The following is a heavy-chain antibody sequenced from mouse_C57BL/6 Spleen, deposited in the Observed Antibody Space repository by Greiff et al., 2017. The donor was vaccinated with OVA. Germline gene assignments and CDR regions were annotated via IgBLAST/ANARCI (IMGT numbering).Heavy chain of an antibody. J-gene: IGHJ2*01. D-gene: IGHD2-4*01. V-gene: IGHV5-17*01. CDR1: GFTFSDYG. CDR2: ISSGSSTI. Sequence: EVQRVESGGGLVKPGGSLKLSCAASGFTFSDYGMHWVRQAPEKGLEWVAYISSGSSTIYYADTVKGRFTISRDNAKNTLFLQMTSLRSEDTAMYYCARSFYDYEYYFDYWGQGTTLTVSS. CDR3: ARSFYDYEYYFDY.